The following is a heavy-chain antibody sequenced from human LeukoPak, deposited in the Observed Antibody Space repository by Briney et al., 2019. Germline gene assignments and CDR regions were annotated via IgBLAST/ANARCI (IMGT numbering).Heavy chain of an antibody. J-gene: IGHJ5*02. CDR2: ISSSGNKI. V-gene: IGHV3-48*03. CDR3: ARGQRPQYTSTWDNWFDP. CDR1: GFPFSSYE. D-gene: IGHD2-2*01. Sequence: PGGSLRLSCAASGFPFSSYEMNWVRQAPGKRLQWVSYISSSGNKIYYAASVKGRFTISRDNAKNSLYLQIDSLRAEDTAVYYCARGQRPQYTSTWDNWFDPWSQGTQVTVSS.